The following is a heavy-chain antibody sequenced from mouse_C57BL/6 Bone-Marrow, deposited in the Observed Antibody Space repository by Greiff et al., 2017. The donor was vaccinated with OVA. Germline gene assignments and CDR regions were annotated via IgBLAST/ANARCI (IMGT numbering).Heavy chain of an antibody. J-gene: IGHJ4*01. CDR3: ARGGDGYPYCYAMDY. CDR2: IYPGGGYT. V-gene: IGHV1-63*01. Sequence: QVQLQQSGAELVRPGTSVKMSCTASGYTFTNYWIGWAKQRPGHGLEWIGDIYPGGGYTNYNEKFKGKATLTADKSSNTAYMQFSSLTSEDAAIYYCARGGDGYPYCYAMDYWGQGTSVTVSS. D-gene: IGHD2-3*01. CDR1: GYTFTNYW.